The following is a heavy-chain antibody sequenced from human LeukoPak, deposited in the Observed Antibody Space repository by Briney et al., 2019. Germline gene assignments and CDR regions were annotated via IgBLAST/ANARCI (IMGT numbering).Heavy chain of an antibody. Sequence: PGGSLRLSCAASGFTFSDYYMSWIRQAPGKGLEWVSYISSSGSTIYYADSVKGRFTISRDNAKNSLYLQMNSLRAEDTAVYYCARGRIQLWLDIFYFDYWGQGTLVTVSS. CDR2: ISSSGSTI. D-gene: IGHD5-18*01. CDR1: GFTFSDYY. CDR3: ARGRIQLWLDIFYFDY. J-gene: IGHJ4*02. V-gene: IGHV3-11*01.